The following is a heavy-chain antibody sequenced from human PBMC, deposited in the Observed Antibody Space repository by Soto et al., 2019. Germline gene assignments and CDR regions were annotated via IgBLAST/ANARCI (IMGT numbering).Heavy chain of an antibody. CDR3: ARASQMVINPSYYAMDV. D-gene: IGHD3-22*01. J-gene: IGHJ6*02. CDR2: INPHTGST. Sequence: GASVKVSCKASGYTFNHYYLHWVRQAPGLGLQWLGWINPHTGSTRYAQKFQGRVTMTRDTSVNTVYMELSSLRSDDAAVYFCARASQMVINPSYYAMDVWGQGTTVTVSS. CDR1: GYTFNHYY. V-gene: IGHV1-2*02.